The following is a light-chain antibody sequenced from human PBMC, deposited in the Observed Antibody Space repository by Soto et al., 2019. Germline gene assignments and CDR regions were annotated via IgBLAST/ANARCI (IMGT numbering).Light chain of an antibody. Sequence: QSVLTQPPSASGSPGQSVTISCTGTNSDIGMYNFVSWYQQHPGKAPKLTLYDVSKRPSGVPDRFSGSKSGNTASLTVSGLQAEDEADYYCSSYAGFNKVLFGGGTKLTVL. V-gene: IGLV2-8*01. CDR1: NSDIGMYNF. CDR2: DVS. J-gene: IGLJ2*01. CDR3: SSYAGFNKVL.